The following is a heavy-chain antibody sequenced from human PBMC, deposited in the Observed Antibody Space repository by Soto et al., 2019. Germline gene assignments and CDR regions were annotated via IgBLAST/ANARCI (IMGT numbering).Heavy chain of an antibody. V-gene: IGHV2-70*04. CDR2: IDWENTK. J-gene: IGHJ6*02. Sequence: SGPTLVNPTQTLTLTCTVSGFSLSGTGMRVTWIRQPPGKALEWLARIDWENTKLYSTSLKTRLTISKDTSKNQVVLTMTNVDPADTGTYYCARAFYGMDVWGQGXTVTVSS. CDR3: ARAFYGMDV. CDR1: GFSLSGTGMR.